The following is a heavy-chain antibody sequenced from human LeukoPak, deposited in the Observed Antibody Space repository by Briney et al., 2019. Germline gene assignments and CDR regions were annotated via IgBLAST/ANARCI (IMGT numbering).Heavy chain of an antibody. CDR2: INPSGGST. CDR1: GYALTSYF. D-gene: IGHD1-7*01. J-gene: IGHJ3*02. Sequence: ASVKVSCKASGYALTSYFIHWVRQAPGQGLEWMGIINPSGGSTSYAQKFQGRVTMTRDTSTSTVYMELSSLRSEDTAVYYCARDQDWNYAFDIWGQGTMVTVSS. V-gene: IGHV1-46*01. CDR3: ARDQDWNYAFDI.